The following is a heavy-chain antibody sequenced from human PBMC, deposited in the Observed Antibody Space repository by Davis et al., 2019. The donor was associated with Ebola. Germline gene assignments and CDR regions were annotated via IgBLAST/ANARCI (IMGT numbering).Heavy chain of an antibody. CDR3: ARGWLRSGFDY. CDR1: GDRVSSGSAG. J-gene: IGHJ4*02. Sequence: PSETLSLTCAISGDRVSSGSAGWNWIRQSPSRGLEWLGRTYYTSKWYNDYAVSVKSRIIINPDTSKNQFSLQLNSVTPEDTAVYYCARGWLRSGFDYWGQGAPVTVSS. CDR2: TYYTSKWYN. D-gene: IGHD5-12*01. V-gene: IGHV6-1*01.